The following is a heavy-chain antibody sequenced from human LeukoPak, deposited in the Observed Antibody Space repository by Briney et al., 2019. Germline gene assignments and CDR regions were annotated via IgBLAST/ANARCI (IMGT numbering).Heavy chain of an antibody. CDR2: IIPILGIA. CDR3: ARDAYVDIVATISFDY. D-gene: IGHD5-12*01. J-gene: IGHJ4*02. Sequence: SVKVSCTASGGTFSSYAISWVRQAPGQGLEWMGRIIPILGIANYAQKFQGRVTITADKSTSTAYMELSSLRSEDTAVYYCARDAYVDIVATISFDYWGQGTLVTVSS. V-gene: IGHV1-69*04. CDR1: GGTFSSYA.